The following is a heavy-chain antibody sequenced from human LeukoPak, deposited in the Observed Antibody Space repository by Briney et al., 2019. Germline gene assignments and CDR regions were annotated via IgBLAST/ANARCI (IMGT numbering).Heavy chain of an antibody. Sequence: SETLSLTCTLSGGSISSYYWSWIRQPAGKGLEWIGRIYTSGRTSYNPSLKSRVTMSVDTSKNQFSLKLSSVTAADTAVYYCGRVAEGENGPLDHWGQGSLVTVSS. D-gene: IGHD6-13*01. V-gene: IGHV4-4*07. J-gene: IGHJ4*02. CDR1: GGSISSYY. CDR2: IYTSGRT. CDR3: GRVAEGENGPLDH.